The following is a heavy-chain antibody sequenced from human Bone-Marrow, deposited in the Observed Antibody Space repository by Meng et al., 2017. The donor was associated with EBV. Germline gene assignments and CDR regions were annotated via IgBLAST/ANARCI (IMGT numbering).Heavy chain of an antibody. CDR2: INHSGST. CDR1: GGSFSGYY. D-gene: IGHD4-17*01. CDR3: ARSAGYGDSY. V-gene: IGHV4-34*01. Sequence: QVQLQQWGVGLLKPSEXLSLTCAVYGGSFSGYYWSWIRQPPGKGLEWIGEINHSGSTNYNPSLKSRVTISVDTSKNQFSLKLSSVTAADTAVYYCARSAGYGDSYWGQGTLVTVSS. J-gene: IGHJ4*02.